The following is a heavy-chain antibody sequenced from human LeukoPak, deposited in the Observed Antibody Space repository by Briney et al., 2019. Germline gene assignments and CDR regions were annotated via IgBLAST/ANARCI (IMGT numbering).Heavy chain of an antibody. CDR3: ARGLMLTGYYNFAWFDP. CDR1: GFTFSSYD. Sequence: GGSLRLSCAASGFTFSSYDMHWVRQPTGKGLEWVSAIGTAGDTYYSHSVKGRFTISRENAKNSLYLHMNSLSAGDTAVYFCARGLMLTGYYNFAWFDPWGQGTLVTVSS. CDR2: IGTAGDT. V-gene: IGHV3-13*01. D-gene: IGHD3-9*01. J-gene: IGHJ5*02.